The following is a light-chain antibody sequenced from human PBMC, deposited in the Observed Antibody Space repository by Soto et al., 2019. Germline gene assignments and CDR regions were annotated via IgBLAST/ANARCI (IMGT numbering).Light chain of an antibody. J-gene: IGKJ1*01. V-gene: IGKV1-39*01. CDR1: QSISSY. CDR3: QPRDSTRWT. CDR2: AAS. Sequence: DIQMTQSPSSLSASVGDRVTITCRASQSISSYLNWYQQKPGKAPKLLIYAASSLQSGVPSRFSGSGSGTDFTLTISSLQPEYCATYYCQPRDSTRWTFGQGTKVEIK.